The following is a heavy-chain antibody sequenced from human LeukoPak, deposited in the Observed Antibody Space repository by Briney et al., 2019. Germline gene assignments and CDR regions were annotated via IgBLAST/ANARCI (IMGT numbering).Heavy chain of an antibody. CDR2: ISGNGGST. D-gene: IGHD2-2*03. CDR1: GFTFSSYA. Sequence: GGSLRLSCAASGFTFSSYAMSWVRQAPGKGLEWVSTISGNGGSTYYADSVKGRFTISRDNSKNTLYLQMNSLRAEDTVVYYCAKGSLDTVVVPAARGLVDYWGQGTLVTVSS. V-gene: IGHV3-23*01. CDR3: AKGSLDTVVVPAARGLVDY. J-gene: IGHJ4*02.